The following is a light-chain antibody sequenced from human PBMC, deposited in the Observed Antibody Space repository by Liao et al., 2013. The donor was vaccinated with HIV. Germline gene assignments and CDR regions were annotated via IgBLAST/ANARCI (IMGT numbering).Light chain of an antibody. CDR1: KLGDKY. V-gene: IGLV3-1*01. J-gene: IGLJ2*01. CDR2: QDS. Sequence: SYGLTQPPSVSVSPGQTASITCSGDKLGDKYACWYQQKPGQSPVLVIYQDSKRPSGIPERFSGSNSGNTATLTISGTQPMDEADYFCQAWDSSADVVFGGGTRLTVL. CDR3: QAWDSSADVV.